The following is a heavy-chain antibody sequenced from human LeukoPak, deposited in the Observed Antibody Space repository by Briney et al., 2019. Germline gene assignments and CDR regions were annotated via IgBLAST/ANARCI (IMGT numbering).Heavy chain of an antibody. V-gene: IGHV4-59*12. D-gene: IGHD6-13*01. CDR2: IYYSGST. CDR1: GGSISSYY. CDR3: ARDRGIAAAGY. Sequence: SETLSLTCTVSGGSISSYYWSWIRQPPGKGLEWIGYIYYSGSTNYNPSLKSRVTISVDTSKNQFSLKLSSVTAADTAVYYCARDRGIAAAGYWGQGTLVTVSS. J-gene: IGHJ4*02.